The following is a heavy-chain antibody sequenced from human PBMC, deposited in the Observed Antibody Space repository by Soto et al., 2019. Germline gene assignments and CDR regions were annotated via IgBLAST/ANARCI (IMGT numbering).Heavy chain of an antibody. V-gene: IGHV1-18*01. J-gene: IGHJ4*02. CDR3: ARVYRITMVRGELSEY. Sequence: QVQLVQSGAEVKKPGASVKVSCKASGYTFTSYGISWVRQAPGQGLEWMGWISAYNGNTNYAQKLQGKDTMTPDTSTSTAYMELRSLRSDDTAVYYWARVYRITMVRGELSEYWGQGTLVTVSS. CDR2: ISAYNGNT. CDR1: GYTFTSYG. D-gene: IGHD3-10*01.